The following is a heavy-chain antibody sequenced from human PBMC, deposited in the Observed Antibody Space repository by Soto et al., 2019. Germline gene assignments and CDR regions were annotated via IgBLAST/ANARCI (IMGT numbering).Heavy chain of an antibody. J-gene: IGHJ4*02. Sequence: QVQLQESGPGLVKPSETLSLTCTVSGGSVSSGSYYWSWIRQPPGKGLEWIGYIYYSGSTNYNPSLTXXVXIXXDTSKNQRSLKLSSVTAADTAVYYCARGQYREVDYWGQGTLVTVSS. D-gene: IGHD2-2*02. CDR3: ARGQYREVDY. CDR2: IYYSGST. V-gene: IGHV4-61*01. CDR1: GGSVSSGSYY.